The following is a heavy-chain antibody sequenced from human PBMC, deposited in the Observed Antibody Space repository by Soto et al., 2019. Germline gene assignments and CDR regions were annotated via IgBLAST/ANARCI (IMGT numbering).Heavy chain of an antibody. CDR1: GGTFSSYA. Sequence: QVQLVQSGAEVQKPGSSVKVSCKASGGTFSSYAISWVRQAPGQGLEWMGGIIPIFGTATYAQKFQGRVTITADESTSTAYMELSSLRSEDTAVYYCARDRDRGKWLQFLYWGQGTLVTVSS. CDR3: ARDRDRGKWLQFLY. D-gene: IGHD5-12*01. J-gene: IGHJ4*02. V-gene: IGHV1-69*01. CDR2: IIPIFGTA.